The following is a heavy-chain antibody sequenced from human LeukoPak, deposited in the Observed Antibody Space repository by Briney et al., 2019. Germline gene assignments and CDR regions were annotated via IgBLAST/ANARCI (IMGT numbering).Heavy chain of an antibody. J-gene: IGHJ4*02. Sequence: GASVTVSCTASGGTFSSYAISWVRQAPGQGLGWMGGIIPIFDTANYAQKFQGRVTITADESTSTAYMELSSLRSEDTAVYYCARDGGYCSSTSCHHDYWGQGALVTVSS. CDR1: GGTFSSYA. CDR3: ARDGGYCSSTSCHHDY. CDR2: IIPIFDTA. D-gene: IGHD2-2*01. V-gene: IGHV1-69*13.